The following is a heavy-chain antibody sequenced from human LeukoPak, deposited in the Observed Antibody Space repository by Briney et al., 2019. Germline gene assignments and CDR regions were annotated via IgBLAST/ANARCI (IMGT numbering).Heavy chain of an antibody. J-gene: IGHJ5*02. CDR2: INHSGST. CDR3: ARPQRYQLLYRWFDP. V-gene: IGHV4-34*01. CDR1: GGSFSGDY. D-gene: IGHD2-2*01. Sequence: SETLSLTCAVYGGSFSGDYWSWIRQPPGKGLEWIGEINHSGSTNYNPSLKSRVTISVDTSKNQFSLKLSSVTAADTAVYYCARPQRYQLLYRWFDPWGQGTLVTVSS.